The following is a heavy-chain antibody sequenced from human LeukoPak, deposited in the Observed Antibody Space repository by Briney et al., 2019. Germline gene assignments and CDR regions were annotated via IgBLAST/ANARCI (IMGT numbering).Heavy chain of an antibody. Sequence: SETLSLTCAVYGGSFSGYYWSWIRQPPGKGLEWIGEINHSGSTNYNPSLKSRVTISVDTSKNQFSLKLSSVTAADTAVYYCAKGNYYDSTWGQGTLVTVSS. CDR2: INHSGST. J-gene: IGHJ5*02. V-gene: IGHV4-34*01. D-gene: IGHD3-22*01. CDR3: AKGNYYDST. CDR1: GGSFSGYY.